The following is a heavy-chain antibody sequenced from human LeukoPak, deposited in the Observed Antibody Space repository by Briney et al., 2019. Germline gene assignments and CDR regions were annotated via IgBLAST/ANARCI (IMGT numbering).Heavy chain of an antibody. CDR3: ARHDYSNSNYGMDV. Sequence: GASVKVSCKASGYTFTSYGISWVRQALGQGLEWMGWIGAYNGNTNYAQKLQGRVTMTTDTSTSTAYMELRSLRSDDTAVYYCARHDYSNSNYGMDVWGQGTTVTVSS. CDR1: GYTFTSYG. CDR2: IGAYNGNT. J-gene: IGHJ6*02. D-gene: IGHD4-11*01. V-gene: IGHV1-18*01.